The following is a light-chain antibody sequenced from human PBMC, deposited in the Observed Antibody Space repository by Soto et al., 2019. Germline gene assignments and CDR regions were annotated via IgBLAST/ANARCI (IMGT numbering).Light chain of an antibody. CDR2: WAS. J-gene: IGKJ1*01. Sequence: DIVMTQSPDSLAVSLGERATINCKSSQSILYSPNNKNYLAWYQQKPGQPPKLLIYWASTRESGVPDRFSGSGSATDFTLTISSLQAEDVAVYYCQQYYNPHQNFGQGTKVEIK. CDR1: QSILYSPNNKNY. V-gene: IGKV4-1*01. CDR3: QQYYNPHQN.